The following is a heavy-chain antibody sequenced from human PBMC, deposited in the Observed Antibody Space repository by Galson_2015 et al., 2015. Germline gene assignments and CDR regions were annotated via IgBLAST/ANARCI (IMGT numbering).Heavy chain of an antibody. CDR3: ARDREQWLATGGDDAFDI. V-gene: IGHV3-21*01. D-gene: IGHD6-19*01. CDR1: GFTFSSYS. CDR2: ISSSSSYI. J-gene: IGHJ3*02. Sequence: SLRLSCAASGFTFSSYSMNWVRQAPGKGLEWVSSISSSSSYIYYADSVKGRFTISRDNAKNSLYLQMNSLRAEDTAVYYCARDREQWLATGGDDAFDIWGQGTMVTVSS.